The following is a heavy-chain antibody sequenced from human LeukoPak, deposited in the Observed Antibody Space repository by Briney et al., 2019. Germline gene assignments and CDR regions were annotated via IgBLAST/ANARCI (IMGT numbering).Heavy chain of an antibody. J-gene: IGHJ6*03. V-gene: IGHV3-48*01. CDR1: GFTFSSYS. Sequence: GGSLRLSCAASGFTFSSYSMNWVRQAPGKGLGWVSYISSSGSTIYYADSVKGRFTISRDNAKNSLYLQMNSLRAEDTGVYYCARVRGSYYMDVWGKGTTVTVSS. CDR2: ISSSGSTI. CDR3: ARVRGSYYMDV.